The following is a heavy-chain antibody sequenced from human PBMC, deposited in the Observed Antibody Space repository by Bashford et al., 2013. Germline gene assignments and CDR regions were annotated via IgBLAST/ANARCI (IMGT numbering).Heavy chain of an antibody. V-gene: IGHV1-2*02. CDR1: GYTLSDYY. J-gene: IGHJ3*01. CDR2: INPNPNSGAT. CDR3: ARDGPVVGVWNAFDV. Sequence: ASVKVSCKASGYTLSDYYLHWVRQAPGQGLEWMGWINPNPNSGATKYAEMFQGRVTMTRDTSISTAYMELSSLRSDDTAVYYCARDGPVVGVWNAFDVWGKGTMVTVSS. D-gene: IGHD1-26*01.